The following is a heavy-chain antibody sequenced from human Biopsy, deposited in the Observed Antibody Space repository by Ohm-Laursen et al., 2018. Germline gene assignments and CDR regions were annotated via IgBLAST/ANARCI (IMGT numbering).Heavy chain of an antibody. Sequence: LRLSCAASGFTFSDHYTEWVRQPPGKGLEWIGSIYNTETTFYNPSLKSRVTIYVDTSTNQFSLKASSVTAADTALYFCARHPTGFWFDPWGHGTLVTVSS. CDR3: ARHPTGFWFDP. V-gene: IGHV4-38-2*01. J-gene: IGHJ5*02. CDR2: IYNTETT. CDR1: GFTFSDHY.